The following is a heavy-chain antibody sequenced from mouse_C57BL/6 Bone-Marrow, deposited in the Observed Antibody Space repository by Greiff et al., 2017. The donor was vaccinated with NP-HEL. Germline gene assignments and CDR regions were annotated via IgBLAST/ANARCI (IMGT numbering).Heavy chain of an antibody. J-gene: IGHJ2*01. CDR2: IYPGSGST. CDR3: ARGGTTVDYFDY. D-gene: IGHD1-1*01. Sequence: QVQLQQPGAELVKPGASVKMSCKASGYTFTSYWITWVKQRPGQGLEWIGDIYPGSGSTNYNEKFKSKATLTVDTSSSTAYMQLSSLTSEDSAVYYCARGGTTVDYFDYWGQGTTLTVSS. CDR1: GYTFTSYW. V-gene: IGHV1-55*01.